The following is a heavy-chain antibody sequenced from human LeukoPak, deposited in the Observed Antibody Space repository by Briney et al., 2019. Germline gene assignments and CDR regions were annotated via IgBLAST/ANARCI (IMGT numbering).Heavy chain of an antibody. Sequence: SETLSLTCAVYGGSFSAYYWNWIRQPPGKGLEWIGEINHRGSTTYNPSLKSRVTISVDTSKKQFSLKLSPVTAADTAVYYCAGGVVTSTPYFFDYWGQGTRVTVSS. V-gene: IGHV4-34*01. J-gene: IGHJ4*02. D-gene: IGHD3-22*01. CDR1: GGSFSAYY. CDR3: AGGVVTSTPYFFDY. CDR2: INHRGST.